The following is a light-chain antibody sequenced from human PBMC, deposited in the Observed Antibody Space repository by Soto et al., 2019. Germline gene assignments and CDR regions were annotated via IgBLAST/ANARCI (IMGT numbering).Light chain of an antibody. CDR1: ALPKQY. J-gene: IGLJ1*01. V-gene: IGLV3-25*02. CDR2: KDS. CDR3: QSADSSGTYRV. Sequence: SYELTQPPSVSVSPGQTARITCSGDALPKQYAYWYQQKPGQAPVLVIYKDSERPSGIPERFSGSSSGTTVTLTISGVQAEDEADYSCQSADSSGTYRVFGTATKLTVL.